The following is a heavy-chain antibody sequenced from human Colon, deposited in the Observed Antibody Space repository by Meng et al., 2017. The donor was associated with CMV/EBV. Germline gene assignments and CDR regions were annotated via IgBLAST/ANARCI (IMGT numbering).Heavy chain of an antibody. Sequence: SVKVSCKASGGTFSSYIINWVQQAPGQGPEWMGRILPILGTVNYAQKFQGRITITADESTSTGYMELSSLRSDDTAVYYCARADCGGDCYSSADAFDVWGQGTVVTVSS. CDR2: ILPILGTV. V-gene: IGHV1-69*08. CDR1: GGTFSSYI. D-gene: IGHD2-21*01. J-gene: IGHJ3*01. CDR3: ARADCGGDCYSSADAFDV.